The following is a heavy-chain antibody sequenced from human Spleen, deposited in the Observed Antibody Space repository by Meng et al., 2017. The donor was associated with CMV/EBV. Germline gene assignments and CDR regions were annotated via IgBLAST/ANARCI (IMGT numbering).Heavy chain of an antibody. Sequence: GSLRLSCTVSGGSITSYWWSWIRQPPGKGLEWIAYMYCSGSTNHNPSLKSRVTISVDTSKNQFSLKLSSVTAADTAVYYCARVSCSSTSCYSNDGMDVWGQGTTVTVSS. D-gene: IGHD2-2*01. CDR1: GGSITSYW. V-gene: IGHV4-59*12. CDR2: MYCSGST. CDR3: ARVSCSSTSCYSNDGMDV. J-gene: IGHJ6*02.